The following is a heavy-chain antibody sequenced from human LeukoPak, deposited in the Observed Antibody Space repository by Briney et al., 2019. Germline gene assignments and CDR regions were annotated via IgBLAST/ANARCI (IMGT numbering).Heavy chain of an antibody. CDR3: AKLMRHMMEDVLDL. J-gene: IGHJ3*01. D-gene: IGHD3-16*01. Sequence: PGGSLTLSCTASDFAFTSSGMSWVRQVPGTGLEWVSFISATGLSTYYADSVKGRFTVSRDNSKNTLYLQMNGLRAADTAVYYCAKLMRHMMEDVLDLWGQGTVVTVSS. V-gene: IGHV3-23*01. CDR1: DFAFTSSG. CDR2: ISATGLST.